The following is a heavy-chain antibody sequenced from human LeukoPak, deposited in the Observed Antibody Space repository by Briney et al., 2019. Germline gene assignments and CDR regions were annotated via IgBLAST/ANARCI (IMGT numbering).Heavy chain of an antibody. Sequence: WGSLTLSCVASGSTVSSYPMSWVRLTPGNGLEWVSGISSSGDSTYYADSVNGRFTISRDNSQNTLYLPMNSMRAEDTAVYYCAKRSGTYGVFEIWGQGTMVTVSS. V-gene: IGHV3-23*01. D-gene: IGHD1-26*01. CDR2: ISSSGDST. J-gene: IGHJ3*02. CDR3: AKRSGTYGVFEI. CDR1: GSTVSSYP.